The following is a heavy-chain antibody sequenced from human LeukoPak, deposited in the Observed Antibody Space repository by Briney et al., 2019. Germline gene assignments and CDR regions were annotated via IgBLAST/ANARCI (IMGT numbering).Heavy chain of an antibody. CDR1: GGSISSYH. CDR3: ARGHDYGGYFDY. V-gene: IGHV4-4*07. D-gene: IGHD4-23*01. J-gene: IGHJ4*02. CDR2: IYTPGST. Sequence: SETLSLTCTVSGGSISSYHWSWIRQPAGKGLEWIGHIYTPGSTKYNPPLKSRVTMSVDTSKNQFSLKLSSVTAADTAVYYCARGHDYGGYFDYWGQGTLVTVSS.